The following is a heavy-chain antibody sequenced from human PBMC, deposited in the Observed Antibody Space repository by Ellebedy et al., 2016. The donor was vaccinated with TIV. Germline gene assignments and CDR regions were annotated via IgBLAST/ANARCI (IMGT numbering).Heavy chain of an antibody. CDR1: GGSFSGYY. D-gene: IGHD5-18*01. CDR3: ARITASVPNYYSDY. Sequence: SETLSLXXAVYGGSFSGYYWNWIRQPPGKGLEWIGEINHSGSTKYNPSLRSRVTISVDTSKNQFSLKLRSVTAADTAVYYCARITASVPNYYSDYWGQGTLVTVSS. J-gene: IGHJ4*02. V-gene: IGHV4-34*01. CDR2: INHSGST.